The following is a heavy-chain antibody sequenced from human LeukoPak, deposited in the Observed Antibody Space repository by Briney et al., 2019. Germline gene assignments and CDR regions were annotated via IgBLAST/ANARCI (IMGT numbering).Heavy chain of an antibody. V-gene: IGHV3-53*01. CDR2: IYSGRIT. CDR1: GFTVSSSY. J-gene: IGHJ4*02. CDR3: ASGPTAVTRSY. Sequence: GGSLRLSCAASGFTVSSSYMSWVRQAPGKGLEWVSIIYSGRITYYADSVKGRFTMSRDNSKNMLYLQMHSLRAEDTAVYYCASGPTAVTRSYWGRGTLVTVSS. D-gene: IGHD4-17*01.